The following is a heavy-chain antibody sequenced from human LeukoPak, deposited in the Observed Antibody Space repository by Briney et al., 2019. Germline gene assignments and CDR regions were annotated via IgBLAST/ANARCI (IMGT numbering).Heavy chain of an antibody. D-gene: IGHD2-15*01. V-gene: IGHV4-59*01. CDR2: IYYSGCT. CDR3: ARGYCSGGSCYSSAFDY. J-gene: IGHJ4*02. Sequence: SETLSLTCTVSGGSISSYYWSWIRQPPGKGLEWIGCIYYSGCTNYNPSLKSRVTISVDTSKNQFSLKLSSVTAADTAVYYCARGYCSGGSCYSSAFDYWGQGTLVTVSS. CDR1: GGSISSYY.